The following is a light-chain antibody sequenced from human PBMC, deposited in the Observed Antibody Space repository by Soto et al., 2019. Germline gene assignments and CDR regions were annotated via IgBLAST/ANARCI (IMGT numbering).Light chain of an antibody. Sequence: IQLTQSPSSLSASVGDRFTITCRASQGISSYLGWYQQKPGKAPKLLIYGASTLQSGVPSRFSGSGSGTDFTLTISSLQPEDFATYYCQQLNKYPSTFGGGTNVDIK. CDR3: QQLNKYPST. CDR1: QGISSY. CDR2: GAS. J-gene: IGKJ4*01. V-gene: IGKV1-9*01.